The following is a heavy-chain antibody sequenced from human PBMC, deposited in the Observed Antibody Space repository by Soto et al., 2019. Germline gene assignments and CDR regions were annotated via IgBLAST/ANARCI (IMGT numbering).Heavy chain of an antibody. CDR3: ARENYYDSSGFLRLYGMDV. V-gene: IGHV1-3*01. Sequence: GASVKVSCKASGYTFTSYAMHWVRQAPGQRLEWMGWINAGNGNTKYSQKFQGRVTITRDTSASTAYMELSSLRSEDTAVYYCARENYYDSSGFLRLYGMDVWGQGTTVTVSS. CDR1: GYTFTSYA. D-gene: IGHD3-22*01. CDR2: INAGNGNT. J-gene: IGHJ6*02.